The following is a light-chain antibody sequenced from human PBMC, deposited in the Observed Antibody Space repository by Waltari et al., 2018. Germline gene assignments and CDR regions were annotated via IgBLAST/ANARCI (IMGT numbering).Light chain of an antibody. CDR1: ATNIRSNA. CDR3: SAWDDSVNGVV. Sequence: QSVLTQPPSASGTPGQRVSISCSGSATNIRSNAVNWYQQLPGTAHKLLIHCNNQRPAGVPDRFSGSKSGTAASLAISGLQSEDEVDYYCSAWDDSVNGVVFGGGTKVTVL. V-gene: IGLV1-44*01. J-gene: IGLJ3*02. CDR2: CNN.